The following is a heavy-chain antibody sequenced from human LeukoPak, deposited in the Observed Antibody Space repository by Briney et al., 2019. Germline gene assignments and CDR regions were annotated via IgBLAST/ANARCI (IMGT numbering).Heavy chain of an antibody. CDR2: ISSSGSTI. V-gene: IGHV3-48*03. CDR3: ARDKHYGGFPHCFDY. CDR1: GFTFSSYE. D-gene: IGHD4-23*01. Sequence: GGSLRLSCAASGFTFSSYEMNWVRQAPGKGMEWVSYISSSGSTIYYADSVKGRFTISRDNAKNSLYLQMNSLRAEDTAVYYRARDKHYGGFPHCFDYWGQGTLVTVSS. J-gene: IGHJ4*02.